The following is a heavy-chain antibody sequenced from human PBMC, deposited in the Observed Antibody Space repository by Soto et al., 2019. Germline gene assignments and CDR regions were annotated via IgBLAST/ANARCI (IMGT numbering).Heavy chain of an antibody. D-gene: IGHD3-3*01. J-gene: IGHJ3*02. CDR2: MNPNSGNT. CDR3: ARGSYYDFWSGYQSYAFDI. Sequence: ASMKGSLQAFGYTFTRYHMHRGGQGPGKRPEWMGWMNPNSGNTGYAQKFQGRVTMTRNTSISTAYMELSSLRSEDTAVYYCARGSYYDFWSGYQSYAFDIWGQGTMVTVSS. V-gene: IGHV1-8*02. CDR1: GYTFTRYH.